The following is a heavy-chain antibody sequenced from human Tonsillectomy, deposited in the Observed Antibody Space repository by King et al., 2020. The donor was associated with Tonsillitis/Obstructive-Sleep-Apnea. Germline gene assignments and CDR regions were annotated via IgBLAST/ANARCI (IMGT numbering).Heavy chain of an antibody. Sequence: VQLVESGGGLVKPGGSLRLSCAASGFTFSNAWMNWVRQAPGKGLEWVGRIKSKTDGGTTDYAAPEKGRFTISRDDSKNTLYLQMNSLKTEDTAVYYCTTDRGAGVWYYYYGMDVWGQGTTVTVSS. D-gene: IGHD6-13*01. V-gene: IGHV3-15*07. CDR2: IKSKTDGGTT. CDR1: GFTFSNAW. J-gene: IGHJ6*02. CDR3: TTDRGAGVWYYYYGMDV.